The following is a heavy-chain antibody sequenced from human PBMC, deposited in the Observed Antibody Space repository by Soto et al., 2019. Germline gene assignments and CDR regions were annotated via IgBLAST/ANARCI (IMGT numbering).Heavy chain of an antibody. Sequence: EVQLVESGGGMVQPGRSLRLSCVASGFTFDDHAMHWVRRGPGRGLEWVSGISWNSETTGYADSVKGRFTISRDNAKNSLYLQMNSLRVEDTAFYYCEKDEGGVWSVAKGSSYAYYGMEVWGQGTTVIVS. V-gene: IGHV3-9*01. D-gene: IGHD3-3*01. J-gene: IGHJ6*02. CDR1: GFTFDDHA. CDR2: ISWNSETT. CDR3: EKDEGGVWSVAKGSSYAYYGMEV.